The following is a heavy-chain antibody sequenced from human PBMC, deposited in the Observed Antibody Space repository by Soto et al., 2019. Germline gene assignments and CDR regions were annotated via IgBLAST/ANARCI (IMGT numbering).Heavy chain of an antibody. J-gene: IGHJ4*02. CDR1: GGSLSSSTKY. CDR3: APLPWSGSYWGD. CDR2: VYYGGST. Sequence: QLQLQESGPGLVRPSETLSLTCTVSGGSLSSSTKYWGWIRQPPGKGLAWIASVYYGGSTYYNQSLKSRATIYLDTSIIQFSLRLDSVTAADTAVYYCAPLPWSGSYWGDWGQGTLVTVSS. V-gene: IGHV4-39*01. D-gene: IGHD1-26*01.